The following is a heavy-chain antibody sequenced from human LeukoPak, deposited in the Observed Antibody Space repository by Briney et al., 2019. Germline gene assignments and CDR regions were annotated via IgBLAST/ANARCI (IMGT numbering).Heavy chain of an antibody. D-gene: IGHD5-12*01. CDR3: ARSLVATIIAWDFDY. Sequence: SETLSLTCTVSGCSISNYYWSWIRQPPGKGLEWIGYIYYSGSTNYNPSLKSRVTISVDTSKNQFSLKLSSVTAADTAVYYCARSLVATIIAWDFDYWGQGTLVTVSS. CDR2: IYYSGST. CDR1: GCSISNYY. V-gene: IGHV4-59*08. J-gene: IGHJ4*02.